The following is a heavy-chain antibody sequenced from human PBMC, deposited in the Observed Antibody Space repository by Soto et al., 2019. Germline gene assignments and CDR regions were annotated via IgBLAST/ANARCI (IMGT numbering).Heavy chain of an antibody. V-gene: IGHV1-46*01. CDR2: INPSGGST. Sequence: PSVKVSCKASGYTFTSYYMHWVRQAPGQGLEWMGIINPSGGSTSYAQKFQGRVTMTRDTSTSTVYMELSSLRSEDTAVYYCARDPGGIAAIYNWFGPWGQGTLVTVSS. CDR3: ARDPGGIAAIYNWFGP. CDR1: GYTFTSYY. D-gene: IGHD6-25*01. J-gene: IGHJ5*02.